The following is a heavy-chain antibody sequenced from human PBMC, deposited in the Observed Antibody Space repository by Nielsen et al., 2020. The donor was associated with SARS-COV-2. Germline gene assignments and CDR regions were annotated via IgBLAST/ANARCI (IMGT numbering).Heavy chain of an antibody. D-gene: IGHD6-13*01. CDR1: GLPFSNNG. CDR2: IWYDGSNE. V-gene: IGHV3-33*03. CDR3: AKPGYSSSRSDY. J-gene: IGHJ4*02. Sequence: GESLKISCAASGLPFSNNGMHWVRQAPGKGLEWVAVIWYDGSNEYYADSVKGRFTISRDNAKNSLYLQMNSLRAEDTALYYCAKPGYSSSRSDYWGQGTLVTVSS.